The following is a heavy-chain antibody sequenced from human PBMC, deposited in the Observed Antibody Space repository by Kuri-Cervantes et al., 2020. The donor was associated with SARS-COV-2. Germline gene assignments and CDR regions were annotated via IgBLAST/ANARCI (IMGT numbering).Heavy chain of an antibody. D-gene: IGHD3-22*01. CDR2: ISGSGGST. Sequence: GGSLRLSCAASGFTFSSYAMSWVRQAPGKGLEWVSAISGSGGSTYYADSVKGRFTISRDNSKNTLYLQMNSLRAEDTAVYYCASYYDSSGYYYYYYMDVWGKGTRVTVSS. J-gene: IGHJ6*03. CDR1: GFTFSSYA. V-gene: IGHV3-23*01. CDR3: ASYYDSSGYYYYYYMDV.